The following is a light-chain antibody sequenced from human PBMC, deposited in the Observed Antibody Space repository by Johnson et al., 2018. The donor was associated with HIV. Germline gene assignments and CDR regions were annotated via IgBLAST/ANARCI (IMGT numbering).Light chain of an antibody. CDR2: ESN. CDR1: TSKIGNNS. CDR3: GTWDTSLSAPYV. J-gene: IGLJ1*01. V-gene: IGLV1-51*02. Sequence: QSVLTQPPSVSAAPGQKVTISCSGSTSKIGNNSVSWYQQLPGTAPKLLIYESNKRPSGIPDRFSGSKSGTSATRVISGLPTGDEADYYCGTWDTSLSAPYVFGTGTKVSFL.